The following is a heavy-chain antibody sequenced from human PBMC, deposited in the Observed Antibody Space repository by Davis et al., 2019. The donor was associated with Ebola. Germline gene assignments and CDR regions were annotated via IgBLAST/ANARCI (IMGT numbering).Heavy chain of an antibody. V-gene: IGHV3-48*01. CDR1: GFTFSPYS. D-gene: IGHD6-13*01. J-gene: IGHJ4*02. CDR2: ISGASETI. CDR3: AGLFHPHSNTWFPFEY. Sequence: PGGSLRLSCAASGFTFSPYSMSWVRQAPGKGLEWISYISGASETIYYADSVKGRFTISRDNAENSLLLQMNSLRREDTAIYYCAGLFHPHSNTWFPFEYWGQGILVTVSS.